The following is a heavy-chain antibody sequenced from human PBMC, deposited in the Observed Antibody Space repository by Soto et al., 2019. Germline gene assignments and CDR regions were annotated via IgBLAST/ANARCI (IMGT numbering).Heavy chain of an antibody. D-gene: IGHD2-8*01. CDR2: IIPIFGTA. CDR1: GCTFSSYA. CDR3: ARLNGVGMHFDY. J-gene: IGHJ4*02. Sequence: GASVKVSCKASGCTFSSYAISWVRQAPGQGLEWMGGIIPIFGTANYAQKFQGRVTITADESTSTAYMELSSLRSEDTAVYYCARLNGVGMHFDYWGQGTLVTVSS. V-gene: IGHV1-69*13.